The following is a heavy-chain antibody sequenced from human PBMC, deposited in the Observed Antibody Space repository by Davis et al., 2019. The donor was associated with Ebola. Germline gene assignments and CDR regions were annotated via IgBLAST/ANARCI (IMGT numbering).Heavy chain of an antibody. Sequence: SETLSLTCTVSGGSISSGDYYWSWIRQPPGKGLEWIGYIYYSGSTYYNPSLKSRVTISVDTSKNQFSLKLSSVTAADTAVYYCAGGMVDFWSGYYRRRRAFDIWGQGTMVTVSS. CDR3: AGGMVDFWSGYYRRRRAFDI. CDR2: IYYSGST. CDR1: GGSISSGDYY. D-gene: IGHD3-3*01. J-gene: IGHJ3*02. V-gene: IGHV4-30-4*01.